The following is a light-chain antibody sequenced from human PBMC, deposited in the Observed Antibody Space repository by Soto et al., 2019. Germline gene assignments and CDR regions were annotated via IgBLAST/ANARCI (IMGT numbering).Light chain of an antibody. CDR1: QSIISY. Sequence: DIPMTHATSSLSASVGYIVTITCRSSQSIISYLNWYEQKPGKAPKLLIYAASSLQSGVPSKIISSRASGTVSPITISRLDTEDFAVYSRQQYGSSVSFGQGTQVDI. V-gene: IGKV1-39*01. CDR3: QQYGSSVS. J-gene: IGKJ1*01. CDR2: AAS.